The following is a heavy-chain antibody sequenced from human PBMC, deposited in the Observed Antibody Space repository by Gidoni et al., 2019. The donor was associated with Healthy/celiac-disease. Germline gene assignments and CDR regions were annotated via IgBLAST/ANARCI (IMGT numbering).Heavy chain of an antibody. V-gene: IGHV1-69*01. CDR2: IIPIFSTA. D-gene: IGHD6-19*01. CDR1: VGTFSSYA. J-gene: IGHJ4*02. CDR3: ARDFRYSSGWFPLDY. Sequence: QVQLVQSGAEVKKHGSSVKVSCKASVGTFSSYAISWERHAPGQGLEWLGGIIPIFSTAGYAQKFQGRVTITADEPTSTAYMELSSLRSEDTALYYCARDFRYSSGWFPLDYWDQGTLVAVSS.